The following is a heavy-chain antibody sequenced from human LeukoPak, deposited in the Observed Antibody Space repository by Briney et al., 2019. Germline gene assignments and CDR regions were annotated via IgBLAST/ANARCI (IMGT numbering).Heavy chain of an antibody. CDR2: ILYDGSNK. J-gene: IGHJ5*02. CDR3: ARGQWFGELLFQPPRWFDP. CDR1: GFTFSSYA. D-gene: IGHD3-10*01. V-gene: IGHV3-30-3*01. Sequence: PGGSLRLSCAASGFTFSSYAMHWVRQAPGKGLEWVAVILYDGSNKYYADSVKGRFTISRDNSKNTLYLQMNSLRAEDTAVYYCARGQWFGELLFQPPRWFDPWGQGTLVTVSS.